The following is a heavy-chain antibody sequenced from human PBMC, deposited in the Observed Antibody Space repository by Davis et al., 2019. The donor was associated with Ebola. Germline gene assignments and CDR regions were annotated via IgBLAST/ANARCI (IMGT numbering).Heavy chain of an antibody. V-gene: IGHV1-69*06. CDR1: GYTFSSYA. CDR2: IIPIFGTA. Sequence: SVKVSCKASGYTFSSYAISWVRQAPGQGLEWMGGIIPIFGTANYAQKFQGRVTITADKSTSTAYMELSSLRSEDTAVYYCARGEPPYYYYGMDVWGQGTTVTVSS. CDR3: ARGEPPYYYYGMDV. D-gene: IGHD1-26*01. J-gene: IGHJ6*02.